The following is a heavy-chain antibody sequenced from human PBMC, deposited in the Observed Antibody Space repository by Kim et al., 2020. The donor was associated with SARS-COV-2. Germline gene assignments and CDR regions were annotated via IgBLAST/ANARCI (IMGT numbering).Heavy chain of an antibody. CDR2: ISNSANKI. Sequence: GGSLRLSCVASGFTFSTCEMNWVRQAPGKGLEWVSYISNSANKIYYADSVKGRFTISRDDAKNSLYLQMNSLRAEDTAVYYCARDSYHYYGVDVWGQGTT. J-gene: IGHJ6*02. CDR1: GFTFSTCE. CDR3: ARDSYHYYGVDV. V-gene: IGHV3-48*03.